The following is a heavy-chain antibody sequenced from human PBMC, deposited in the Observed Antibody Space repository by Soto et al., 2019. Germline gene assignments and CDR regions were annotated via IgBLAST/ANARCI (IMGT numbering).Heavy chain of an antibody. Sequence: EVQLVESGGGLVKPGGSLRLSCAASGFTFSSYSMNWVRQAPGKGLEWVSSISSSSSYIYYADSVKGRFTISRDNAKNSLDLQMNSLRAEDTAVYYCARVSGSSRMYYFAYWGQGTLVTVSS. D-gene: IGHD6-19*01. V-gene: IGHV3-21*06. CDR1: GFTFSSYS. CDR3: ARVSGSSRMYYFAY. CDR2: ISSSSSYI. J-gene: IGHJ4*02.